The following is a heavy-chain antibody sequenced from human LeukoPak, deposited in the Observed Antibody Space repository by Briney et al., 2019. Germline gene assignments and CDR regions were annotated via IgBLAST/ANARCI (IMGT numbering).Heavy chain of an antibody. D-gene: IGHD2-2*01. V-gene: IGHV3-30*02. Sequence: PGGSLRLSCAASGFTFSSYGMHWVRQAPGKGLEWVAFIRYDGSNKYYADSVKGRFTISRDNSKNTLYLQMNSLRAEDTAVYYCAKDPIGGAIVVVPAAIDYWGQGTLVTVSS. J-gene: IGHJ4*02. CDR2: IRYDGSNK. CDR3: AKDPIGGAIVVVPAAIDY. CDR1: GFTFSSYG.